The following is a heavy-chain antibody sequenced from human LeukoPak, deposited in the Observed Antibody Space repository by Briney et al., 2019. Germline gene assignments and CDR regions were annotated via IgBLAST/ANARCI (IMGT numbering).Heavy chain of an antibody. CDR2: IYYSGST. CDR1: GGSISSYY. V-gene: IGHV4-59*01. CDR3: ARDMKYYDSSGYTPTDAFHI. J-gene: IGHJ3*02. Sequence: SETLSLTCTVSGGSISSYYWSWIRQPPGKGLEWIGYIYYSGSTNYNPSLKSRVTISVDTSKNQFSLKLSSVTAADTAVYYCARDMKYYDSSGYTPTDAFHIWGQGTMVTVSS. D-gene: IGHD3-22*01.